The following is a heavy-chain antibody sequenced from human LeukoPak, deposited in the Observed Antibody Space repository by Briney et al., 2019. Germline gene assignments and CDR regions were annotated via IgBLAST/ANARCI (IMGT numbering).Heavy chain of an antibody. J-gene: IGHJ5*02. V-gene: IGHV3-30*04. Sequence: AGSLRLSCAAAGFTFSGYAMHWVGQAPGKGLKGVAVIIYDGSNNYYTDSVKRRLTIYRDNSKNTLYLQMNSLRAEDTAVYYCARGLGYCSSTSCGNYCDPWGQGPLVTVSS. CDR1: GFTFSGYA. D-gene: IGHD2-2*01. CDR2: IIYDGSNN. CDR3: ARGLGYCSSTSCGNYCDP.